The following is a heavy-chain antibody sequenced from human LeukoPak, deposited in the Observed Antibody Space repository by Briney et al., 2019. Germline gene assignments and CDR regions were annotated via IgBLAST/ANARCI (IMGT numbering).Heavy chain of an antibody. V-gene: IGHV3-21*04. CDR2: ISSSSSYI. CDR1: GFTFSSYS. CDR3: AKAGGGYCSGGSCFPFYYYYGMDV. J-gene: IGHJ6*02. Sequence: PGGSLRLSCAASGFTFSSYSMNWVRQAPGKGLEWVSSISSSSSYIYYADSVKGRFTTSRDNSKNTLYLQMNSLRAEDTAVYYCAKAGGGYCSGGSCFPFYYYYGMDVWGQGTTVTVSS. D-gene: IGHD2-15*01.